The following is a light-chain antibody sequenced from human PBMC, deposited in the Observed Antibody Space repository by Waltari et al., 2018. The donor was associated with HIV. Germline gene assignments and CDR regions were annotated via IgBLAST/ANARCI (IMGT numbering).Light chain of an antibody. V-gene: IGLV3-21*02. J-gene: IGLJ1*01. CDR1: NIGSKR. CDR3: HVWDRSSDHHV. CDR2: NAS. Sequence: SYVLTQPPSVSVAPGQPARITCGGNNIGSKRVHWYQQKAGQAPVLVVYNASDRPSGIPERFSGSNSGNTATLTISRVEAGDEADYYCHVWDRSSDHHVFGTGTKVTVL.